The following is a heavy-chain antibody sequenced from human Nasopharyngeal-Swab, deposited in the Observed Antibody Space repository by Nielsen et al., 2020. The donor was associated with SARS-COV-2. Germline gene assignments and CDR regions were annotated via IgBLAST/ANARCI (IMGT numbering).Heavy chain of an antibody. Sequence: GESLKISCAASGFSFSRYWMSWVRQAPGKGLEWVSGISDGGRSTYYADSVKGRFTVSRDNSKNILYLQMNSLRVEDTGLYYCAKGNNWNSFDFWGQGTLVTVSP. CDR1: GFSFSRYW. CDR3: AKGNNWNSFDF. J-gene: IGHJ4*02. V-gene: IGHV3-23*01. CDR2: ISDGGRST. D-gene: IGHD5-24*01.